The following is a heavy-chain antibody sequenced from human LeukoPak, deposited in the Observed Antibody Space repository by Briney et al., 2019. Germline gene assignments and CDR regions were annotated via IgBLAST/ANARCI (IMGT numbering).Heavy chain of an antibody. V-gene: IGHV7-4-1*02. D-gene: IGHD6-13*01. CDR1: GYTFTSYA. CDR3: TSDSSSWDYYYYYMDV. CDR2: MNTNTGNP. Sequence: ASVKVSCKASGYTFTSYAMHWVRQAPGQGLEWMGWMNTNTGNPTYAQGFTGRFVLSLDTSVSTAYLQISSLKAEDTAVYYCTSDSSSWDYYYYYMDVWGKGTTVTVSS. J-gene: IGHJ6*03.